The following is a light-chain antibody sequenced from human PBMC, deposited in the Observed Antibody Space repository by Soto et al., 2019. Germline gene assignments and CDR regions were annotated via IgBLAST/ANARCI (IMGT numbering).Light chain of an antibody. CDR2: EVS. Sequence: QSALTQPASVSGSPGQSITISCTGTSSDVGGYDYVSWYQLHPGKAPKLMVFEVSNRPSGVSYRFSGSKSANTASLTISGLQTEDEADYYCCSYAGTYIPLFGGGTKLTVL. V-gene: IGLV2-14*01. CDR3: CSYAGTYIPL. J-gene: IGLJ2*01. CDR1: SSDVGGYDY.